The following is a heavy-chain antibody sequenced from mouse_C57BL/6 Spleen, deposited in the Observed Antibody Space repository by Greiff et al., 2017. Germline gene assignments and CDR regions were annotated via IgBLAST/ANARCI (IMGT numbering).Heavy chain of an antibody. J-gene: IGHJ1*03. CDR1: GYTFTSYW. Sequence: QAQLQQPGAELVRPGSSVKLSCKASGYTFTSYWMHWVKQRPIQGLEWIGNIDPSDSETHYNQKFKDKATLTVDKSSSTAYMQLSSLTSEDSAVYYCPRDKENWYFDVWGTGTTVTVSS. CDR2: IDPSDSET. V-gene: IGHV1-52*01. CDR3: PRDKENWYFDV.